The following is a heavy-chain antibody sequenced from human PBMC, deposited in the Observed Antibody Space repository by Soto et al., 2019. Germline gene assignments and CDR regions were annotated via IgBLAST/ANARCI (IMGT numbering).Heavy chain of an antibody. Sequence: GGSLRLSCAASGFTFDDYAMHWVRQAPGKGLEWVSGISWNSGSIGYADSVKGRFTISRDNAKNSLYLQMNSLRAEDTALYYCAKGYCSSTSCYDYYYMDVWGKGTTVTVSS. D-gene: IGHD2-2*01. CDR2: ISWNSGSI. CDR3: AKGYCSSTSCYDYYYMDV. J-gene: IGHJ6*03. V-gene: IGHV3-9*01. CDR1: GFTFDDYA.